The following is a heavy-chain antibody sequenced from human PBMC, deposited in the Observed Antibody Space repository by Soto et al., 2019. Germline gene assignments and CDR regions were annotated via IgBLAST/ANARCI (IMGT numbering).Heavy chain of an antibody. J-gene: IGHJ5*02. CDR3: ARGLAVLKLSILTFANWFDP. CDR2: INPNSGGT. V-gene: IGHV1-2*04. D-gene: IGHD3-9*01. CDR1: GYTFTGYY. Sequence: GASVKVSCKASGYTFTGYYMHWVRQAPGQGLEWMGWINPNSGGTNYAQKFQGWVTMTRDTSISTAYMELSRLRSDDTAVYYCARGLAVLKLSILTFANWFDPWGQGTLVTVSS.